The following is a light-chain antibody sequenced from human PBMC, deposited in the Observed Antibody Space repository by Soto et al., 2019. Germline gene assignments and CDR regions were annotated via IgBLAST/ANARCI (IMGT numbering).Light chain of an antibody. Sequence: QSVLTQPPSVSAAPGQTVTISCSGGTSNIGHNYVSWYQQLPGTAPTLLIYGNDKRPSGIPDRFSVSKSGTSATLAITGLQTGDEADYYCATWDTNLSAVFGGGTKLTVL. CDR1: TSNIGHNY. CDR3: ATWDTNLSAV. J-gene: IGLJ3*02. V-gene: IGLV1-51*01. CDR2: GND.